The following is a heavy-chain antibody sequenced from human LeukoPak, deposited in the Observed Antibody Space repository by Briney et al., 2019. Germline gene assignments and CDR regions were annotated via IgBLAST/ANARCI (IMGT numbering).Heavy chain of an antibody. Sequence: GGSLRLSCAASGFTFDDYAMHWVRQAPGKGLEWVSGISWNSGSIGYADSVRGRSTISRDNAKNSLYPQMNSLRAEDTALYYCAKDTSSGAPAALDYWGQGTLVTVSS. CDR1: GFTFDDYA. CDR2: ISWNSGSI. CDR3: AKDTSSGAPAALDY. V-gene: IGHV3-9*01. D-gene: IGHD6-19*01. J-gene: IGHJ4*02.